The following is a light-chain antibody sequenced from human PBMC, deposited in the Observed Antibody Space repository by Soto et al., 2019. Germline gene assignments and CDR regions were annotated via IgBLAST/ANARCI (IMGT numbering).Light chain of an antibody. CDR2: KAS. CDR3: QQYNSYLWT. J-gene: IGKJ1*01. Sequence: DIQMTQSPSTLSSYVEDRVTITCRASQSISSWLAWYQQKPGKAPNLLIYKASSLESGVPSRFSGSGSGTEFTLTISSLQPDDFATYYCQQYNSYLWTFGQGTKVDI. V-gene: IGKV1-5*03. CDR1: QSISSW.